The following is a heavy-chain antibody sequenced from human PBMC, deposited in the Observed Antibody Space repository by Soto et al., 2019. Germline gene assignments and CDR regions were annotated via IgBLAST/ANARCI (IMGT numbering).Heavy chain of an antibody. CDR2: ISSSSRYI. CDR3: ARHQPGYSYGYGLGY. V-gene: IGHV3-21*01. CDR1: GFTFSSYS. Sequence: EVQLVESGGGLVKPGGSLRLSCAASGFTFSSYSMNWVRQAPGRGLEWVSSISSSSRYIYYADSVKGRFTISRDNANNALYLQMNSLRAADTAVYYCARHQPGYSYGYGLGYWGQGTLVTVSS. D-gene: IGHD5-18*01. J-gene: IGHJ4*02.